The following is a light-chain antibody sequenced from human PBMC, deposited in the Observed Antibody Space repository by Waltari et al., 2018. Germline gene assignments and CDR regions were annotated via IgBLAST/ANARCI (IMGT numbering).Light chain of an antibody. V-gene: IGKV1-39*01. J-gene: IGKJ1*01. CDR3: QQSYTSPRT. Sequence: IQVTQSPSSLSASVGDRVTITCRASQTISNYLNWYKQKPGKVPKLLIFAASSLQSCVPSRFSGSGSGTDFTLTISSLESEDFATYYCQQSYTSPRTFCQGTKVEI. CDR1: QTISNY. CDR2: AAS.